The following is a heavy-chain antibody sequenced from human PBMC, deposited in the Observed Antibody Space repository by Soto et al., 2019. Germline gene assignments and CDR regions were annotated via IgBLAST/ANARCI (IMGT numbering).Heavy chain of an antibody. D-gene: IGHD3-3*01. Sequence: LGGSLRLSCAASGFTFSSYAMHWVRQAPGKGLEWVAVISYDGSNKYYADSVKGRFTISRDNSKNTLYLQMNSLRAEDTAVYYCARGGKNYDFWSGYYMLARHYYYYGMDVWGQGTTVTVSS. CDR2: ISYDGSNK. J-gene: IGHJ6*02. V-gene: IGHV3-30-3*01. CDR3: ARGGKNYDFWSGYYMLARHYYYYGMDV. CDR1: GFTFSSYA.